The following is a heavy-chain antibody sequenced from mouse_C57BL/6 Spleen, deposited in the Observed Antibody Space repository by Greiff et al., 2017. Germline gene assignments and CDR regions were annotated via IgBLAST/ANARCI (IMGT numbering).Heavy chain of an antibody. CDR1: GYTFTDYY. D-gene: IGHD1-1*01. Sequence: VQLQQSGPVLVKPGASVKMSCKASGYTFTDYYMNWVKQSHGKSLEWIGVINPYNGGTSYNQKFKGKATLTVDKSSSTAYMELNSLTSEDSAVYYCARSMIYYGSSGYAMDYWGQGTSVTVSS. V-gene: IGHV1-19*01. J-gene: IGHJ4*01. CDR2: INPYNGGT. CDR3: ARSMIYYGSSGYAMDY.